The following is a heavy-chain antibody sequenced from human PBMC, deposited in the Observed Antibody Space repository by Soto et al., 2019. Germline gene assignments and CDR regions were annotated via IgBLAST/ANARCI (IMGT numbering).Heavy chain of an antibody. CDR2: ISGSGGST. CDR3: AKDQAVVKYFQH. J-gene: IGHJ1*01. CDR1: GFTFSSYA. V-gene: IGHV3-23*01. D-gene: IGHD6-19*01. Sequence: PGGSLRLSCAASGFTFSSYAMSWVRQAPGKGLEWVSAISGSGGSTYYADSVKGRFTISRDNSKNTLYLQMNSLRAEDAAVYYCAKDQAVVKYFQHWGQGTLVTVSS.